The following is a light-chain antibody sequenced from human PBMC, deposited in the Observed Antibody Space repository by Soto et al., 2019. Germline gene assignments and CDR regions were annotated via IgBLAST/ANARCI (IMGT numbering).Light chain of an antibody. CDR1: SSDVGGYNY. Sequence: QSFLTQPASVSGSPGQSITISCTGTSSDVGGYNYVSWYQQEPGKAPKLMIYEVSNRPSGVSDRFSGSKSGNTASLTISGLQAEDEADYYCSSYTSSNTLVFGTGTKVTVL. V-gene: IGLV2-14*01. CDR2: EVS. J-gene: IGLJ1*01. CDR3: SSYTSSNTLV.